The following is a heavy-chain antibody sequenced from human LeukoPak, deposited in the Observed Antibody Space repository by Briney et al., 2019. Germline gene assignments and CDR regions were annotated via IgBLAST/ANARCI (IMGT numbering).Heavy chain of an antibody. V-gene: IGHV1-2*02. CDR1: GYTFTGYY. CDR2: INPNSGGT. Sequence: GASVKVSCKASGYTFTGYYMHWVRQAPGQGLEWMGWINPNSGGTNYAQKFQGRVTMTTDTSMSTAYMELRSLRSDDTAVYYCARAIPSNYYGSGSHDYWGQGTLVTVSS. J-gene: IGHJ4*02. D-gene: IGHD3-10*01. CDR3: ARAIPSNYYGSGSHDY.